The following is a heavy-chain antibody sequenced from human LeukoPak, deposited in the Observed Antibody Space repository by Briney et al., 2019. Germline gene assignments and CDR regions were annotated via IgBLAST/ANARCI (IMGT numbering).Heavy chain of an antibody. CDR2: IYYSGST. CDR3: AVSRGGRSMEYYFDY. V-gene: IGHV4-59*01. Sequence: SETLSLTCTVSGGSISSCYWSWIRQPPGKGLEWIGYIYYSGSTNYNPSLKSRVTISVDTSKNQFSLKLSSVTAADTAVYYCAVSRGGRSMEYYFDYWGQGTLVTVSS. CDR1: GGSISSCY. D-gene: IGHD2-15*01. J-gene: IGHJ4*02.